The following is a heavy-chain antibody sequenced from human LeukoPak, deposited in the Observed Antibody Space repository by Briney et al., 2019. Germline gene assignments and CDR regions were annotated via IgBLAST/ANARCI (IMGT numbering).Heavy chain of an antibody. CDR1: GFTFSSYG. CDR2: ISYDGSNK. Sequence: PGRSLRLSCAASGFTFSSYGMHWVRQAPGKGLEWVAVISYDGSNKYYADSVKGRFTISRDNSKNTLYLQMNSLRAEDTAVYYCAKDSGWYYFDSWGQGTLVTVSS. J-gene: IGHJ4*02. V-gene: IGHV3-30*18. D-gene: IGHD6-19*01. CDR3: AKDSGWYYFDS.